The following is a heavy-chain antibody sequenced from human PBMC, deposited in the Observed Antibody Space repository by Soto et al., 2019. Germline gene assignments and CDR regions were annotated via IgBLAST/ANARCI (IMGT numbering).Heavy chain of an antibody. Sequence: QVQLVESGGGLVKPGGSLRLSCAASGFTFSDYYMSWIRQAPGKGLEWVSYISSSSSYTNYADSVKGRFTISRDNAKNALYLQMNSLRAEDTAVYYGASLGLVAVAGTDYWGQGTLVTVSS. D-gene: IGHD6-19*01. CDR1: GFTFSDYY. CDR3: ASLGLVAVAGTDY. V-gene: IGHV3-11*05. CDR2: ISSSSSYT. J-gene: IGHJ4*02.